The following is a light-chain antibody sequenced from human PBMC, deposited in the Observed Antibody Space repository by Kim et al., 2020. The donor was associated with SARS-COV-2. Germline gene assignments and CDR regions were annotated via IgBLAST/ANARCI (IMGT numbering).Light chain of an antibody. CDR3: QQRTSWPLT. V-gene: IGKV3-11*01. CDR2: DAS. Sequence: LSPGDRATLSCRASQSVSTYLAWYQQKPGQTPRLLIYDASNRATGIPVRFSGSGSGTDFTLTISSLEPEDFAVYYCQQRTSWPLTFGQGTRLEIK. J-gene: IGKJ5*01. CDR1: QSVSTY.